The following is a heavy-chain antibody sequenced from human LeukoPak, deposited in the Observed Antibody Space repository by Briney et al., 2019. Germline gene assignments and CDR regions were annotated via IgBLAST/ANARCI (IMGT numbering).Heavy chain of an antibody. J-gene: IGHJ4*02. V-gene: IGHV5-51*01. CDR2: IYPGDSDT. CDR1: GYSFTSYW. CDR3: ARHEVAVAGTTVDY. D-gene: IGHD6-19*01. Sequence: GESLTLSCTGSGYSFTSYWIGWVRQMPGKGLEWMGMIYPGDSDTRYSPSFQGQVTISADKSISTAYLQWSSLKASDTAMYYCARHEVAVAGTTVDYWGQGTLVTVSS.